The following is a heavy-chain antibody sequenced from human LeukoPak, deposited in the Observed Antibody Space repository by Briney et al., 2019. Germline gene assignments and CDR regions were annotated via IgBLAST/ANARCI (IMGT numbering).Heavy chain of an antibody. D-gene: IGHD3-22*01. CDR3: ARGGDSMLATPSPHDY. CDR2: MNPNSGNT. V-gene: IGHV1-8*01. CDR1: GYTFTSYD. J-gene: IGHJ4*02. Sequence: GASVKVSCKASGYTFTSYDINWVRQATGQGLEWMGWMNPNSGNTGYAQKFQGRVTMTRDTSTSTVYMELSNLRSEDTAVYYCARGGDSMLATPSPHDYWGQGTLVTVSS.